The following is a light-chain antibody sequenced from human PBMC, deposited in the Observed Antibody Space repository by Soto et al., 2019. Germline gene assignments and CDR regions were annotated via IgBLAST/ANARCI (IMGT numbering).Light chain of an antibody. Sequence: QSALTQPASVSGSPGQSITISCTGTSSDVGGYDYVSWYQQHPGKAPKLIIYDVNNRPSGVPNRFSGSKSGNTASLTISGLQAEDEADYYCKSYTTTSIYVFGTGTKLTVL. CDR2: DVN. CDR1: SSDVGGYDY. CDR3: KSYTTTSIYV. J-gene: IGLJ1*01. V-gene: IGLV2-14*03.